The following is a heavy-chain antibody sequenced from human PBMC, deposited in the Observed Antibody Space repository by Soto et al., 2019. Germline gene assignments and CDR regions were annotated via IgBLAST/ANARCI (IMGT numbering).Heavy chain of an antibody. V-gene: IGHV4-39*01. Sequence: SETLSLTCTVSGGSIISSSYHWVWIRQPPGKGLEWIGSIYYSGTTYYNPSLKSRVTISVDTSKNQFSLKLSSVTAADTAVYYCARSISVAMDFWGQGTLVTVS. CDR1: GGSIISSSYH. CDR3: ARSISVAMDF. CDR2: IYYSGTT. D-gene: IGHD6-19*01. J-gene: IGHJ4*02.